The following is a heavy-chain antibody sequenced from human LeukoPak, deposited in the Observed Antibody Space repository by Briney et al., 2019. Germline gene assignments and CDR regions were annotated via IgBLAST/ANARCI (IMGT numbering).Heavy chain of an antibody. J-gene: IGHJ4*02. CDR3: ARRGSSSRYYFDY. CDR2: ISSTGNTI. CDR1: GFTFSSYE. V-gene: IGHV3-48*03. Sequence: GGSLRLSCAAPGFTFSSYEMNWVRQAPAKGLEWVSYISSTGNTIYYADSVKGRFTISRDDATNSVSLQMNSLRADDTAVYYCARRGSSSRYYFDYWGQGTPVTVSS. D-gene: IGHD6-13*01.